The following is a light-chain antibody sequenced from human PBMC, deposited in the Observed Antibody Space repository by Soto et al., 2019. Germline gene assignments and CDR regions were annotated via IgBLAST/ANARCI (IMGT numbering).Light chain of an antibody. CDR3: CSYGGRILVI. Sequence: LTQPASVSGSPGQSITISCTGTSSDIGGYNYVSWYQQYPGKAPRLLIYAVSNRPSGVSDRFSGSKSGNTASLTISGLQAEDEAHYYCCSYGGRILVIFGEGTKLTVL. V-gene: IGLV2-14*01. CDR2: AVS. J-gene: IGLJ2*01. CDR1: SSDIGGYNY.